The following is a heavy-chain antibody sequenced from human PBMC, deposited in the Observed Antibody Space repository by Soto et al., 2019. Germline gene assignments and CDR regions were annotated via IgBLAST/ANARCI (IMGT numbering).Heavy chain of an antibody. CDR3: ARQILTGYYSLNPLYYYYYGMDV. Sequence: GSGPTLVNPTETLTLTCTVSGFSLSNARMGVSWIRQPPGKALEWLAHIFSNDEKSYSTSLKSRLTISKDTSKSQVVLTMTNMDPVDTATYYCARQILTGYYSLNPLYYYYYGMDVWGQGTTVTVSS. V-gene: IGHV2-26*01. D-gene: IGHD3-9*01. CDR2: IFSNDEK. J-gene: IGHJ6*02. CDR1: GFSLSNARMG.